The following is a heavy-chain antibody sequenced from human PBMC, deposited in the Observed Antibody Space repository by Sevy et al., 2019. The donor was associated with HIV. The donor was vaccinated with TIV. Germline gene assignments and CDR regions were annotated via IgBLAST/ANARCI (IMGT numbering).Heavy chain of an antibody. Sequence: ASVKVSCKVFGSTLSKLSMHWVRQAPGKGLEWMGRFDPEDGETIYSQKFQGRVTMTEDTSTDTAYMELSSLRSEDTAVYHCAAAREYYEDTSGYLDYWGQRTLVTVSS. J-gene: IGHJ4*02. V-gene: IGHV1-24*01. CDR3: AAAREYYEDTSGYLDY. CDR1: GSTLSKLS. CDR2: FDPEDGET. D-gene: IGHD3-22*01.